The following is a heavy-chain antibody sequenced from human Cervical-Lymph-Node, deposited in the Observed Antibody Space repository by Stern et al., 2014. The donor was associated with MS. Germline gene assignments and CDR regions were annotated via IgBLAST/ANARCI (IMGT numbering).Heavy chain of an antibody. CDR1: GGTFGNYG. CDR2: IIPILATA. D-gene: IGHD2-15*01. CDR3: ARDYSALDS. Sequence: QVQLVQSGAEVKKPGSSVKVSCKASGGTFGNYGITWVRQAPGQGLEWMGGIIPILATANYAQKFQGRVTISADKSTSTVYMDLSSLRREDTAIYYCARDYSALDSWGQGTLVTVSS. V-gene: IGHV1-69*06. J-gene: IGHJ5*01.